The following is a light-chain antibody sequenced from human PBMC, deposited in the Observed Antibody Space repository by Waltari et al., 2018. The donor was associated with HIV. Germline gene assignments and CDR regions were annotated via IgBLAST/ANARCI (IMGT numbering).Light chain of an antibody. CDR2: RDK. Sequence: SYELTQPPSASVSPGQTARIPCSGDALPTQDVFWYQQRPGQAPVMVIYRDKERPSGIPDRFSGSSAGTTVTLTISGVQAEDEADYYCQSADSTGTYWVFGGGTKLTVL. CDR1: ALPTQD. J-gene: IGLJ3*02. V-gene: IGLV3-25*03. CDR3: QSADSTGTYWV.